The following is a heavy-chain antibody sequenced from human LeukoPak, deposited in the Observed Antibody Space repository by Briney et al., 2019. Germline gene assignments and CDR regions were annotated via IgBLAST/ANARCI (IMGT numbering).Heavy chain of an antibody. J-gene: IGHJ4*02. V-gene: IGHV1-18*01. Sequence: AASVKVSFTASGYTFTIYGISWVRQAPGQGLEWMGWISAYNGNTNYAQKLQGRVTMTTDTSTSTAYMELRSLRSDDTAVYYCASGSGYYYADYYFDYWGQGTLVTVSS. CDR3: ASGSGYYYADYYFDY. CDR2: ISAYNGNT. D-gene: IGHD3-22*01. CDR1: GYTFTIYG.